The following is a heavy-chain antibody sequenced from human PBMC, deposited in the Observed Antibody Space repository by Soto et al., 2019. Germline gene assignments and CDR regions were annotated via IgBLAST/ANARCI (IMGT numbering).Heavy chain of an antibody. CDR2: ISSSGGTT. D-gene: IGHD2-15*01. Sequence: GGSLRLSCAASGFTFSSYAMTWVRQAPGKGLEWVSVISSSGGTTYYGDSVKGRFTASRDNSNNTVYLQMNTRRADDTAIYYCAKRTGVATFDYWGQGTPVTVSS. CDR3: AKRTGVATFDY. J-gene: IGHJ4*02. V-gene: IGHV3-23*01. CDR1: GFTFSSYA.